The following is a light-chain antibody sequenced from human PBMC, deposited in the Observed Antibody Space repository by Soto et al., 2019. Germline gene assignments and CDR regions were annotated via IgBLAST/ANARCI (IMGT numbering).Light chain of an antibody. CDR2: EVN. CDR1: SSDVGGYNR. V-gene: IGLV2-18*02. Sequence: QSVLTQPPSVSGSPGQSVTISCTGTSSDVGGYNRVSWYQQPPGTAPKLMIYEVNNRPSGVPDRFSGSKSGNTASLTISGLQAEDEADYYCSSYTSSSTYVFGTGTKVTVL. J-gene: IGLJ1*01. CDR3: SSYTSSSTYV.